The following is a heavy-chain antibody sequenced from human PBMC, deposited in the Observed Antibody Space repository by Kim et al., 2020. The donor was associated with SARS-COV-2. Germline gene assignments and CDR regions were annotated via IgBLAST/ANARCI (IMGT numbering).Heavy chain of an antibody. CDR1: GFTFSSYA. Sequence: GGSLRLSCAASGFTFSSYAMSWVRQAPGKGLEWVSAISGSGGSTYYADSVKGRFTISRDNSKNTLYLQMNSLRAEDTAVYYCAKDKAYSSSWYDYYYGMDVWGQGTTVTVSS. CDR3: AKDKAYSSSWYDYYYGMDV. D-gene: IGHD6-13*01. V-gene: IGHV3-23*01. J-gene: IGHJ6*02. CDR2: ISGSGGST.